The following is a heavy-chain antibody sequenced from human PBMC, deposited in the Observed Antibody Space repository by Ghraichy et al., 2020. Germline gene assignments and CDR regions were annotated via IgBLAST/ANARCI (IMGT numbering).Heavy chain of an antibody. D-gene: IGHD6-13*01. CDR2: IYTSGST. CDR3: AREPYAGKQQLVVGWFDP. Sequence: SQTLSLTCTVSGGSISSYYWSWIRQPAGKGLEWIGRIYTSGSTNYNPSLKSRVTMSVDTSKNQFSLKLSSVTAADTAVYYCAREPYAGKQQLVVGWFDPWGQGTLVTVSS. CDR1: GGSISSYY. V-gene: IGHV4-4*07. J-gene: IGHJ5*02.